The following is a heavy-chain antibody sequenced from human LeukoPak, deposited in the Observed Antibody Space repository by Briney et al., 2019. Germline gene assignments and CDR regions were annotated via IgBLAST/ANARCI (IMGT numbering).Heavy chain of an antibody. Sequence: GASVKVSCKASGYTFTSYGISWVRQAPGQGLEWMGWISAYNGNTNYAQKLQGRVTMTTDTSTSTAYMELRSLRSDDTAVYYCARPRQARYYYDSSGYSPLDYWGQGTLVTVSS. V-gene: IGHV1-18*01. CDR1: GYTFTSYG. D-gene: IGHD3-22*01. CDR2: ISAYNGNT. CDR3: ARPRQARYYYDSSGYSPLDY. J-gene: IGHJ4*02.